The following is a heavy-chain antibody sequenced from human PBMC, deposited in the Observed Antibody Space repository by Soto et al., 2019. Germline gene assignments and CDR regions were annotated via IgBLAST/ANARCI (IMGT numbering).Heavy chain of an antibody. D-gene: IGHD3-22*01. CDR3: ARGRAYYYDSSGWAGMDV. CDR1: GFTFSSYD. V-gene: IGHV3-13*05. Sequence: EVQLVESGGGLVQPGGSLRLSCAASGFTFSSYDMHWVRQATGKGLEWVPAIGTAGDPYYPGSVKGRFTISRENAKNSLYLQMNSLRAGDTAVYYCARGRAYYYDSSGWAGMDVWGQGTTVTVSS. J-gene: IGHJ6*02. CDR2: IGTAGDP.